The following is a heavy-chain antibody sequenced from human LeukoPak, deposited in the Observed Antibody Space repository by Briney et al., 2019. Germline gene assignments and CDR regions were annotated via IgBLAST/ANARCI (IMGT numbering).Heavy chain of an antibody. J-gene: IGHJ1*01. Sequence: PGGSLRLSCAASGFTFSKHWMSWARQAPGKGLEWVADIKQDGSEKYYADSVKGRFTISRDNAKNSLYLQMNSLRAEGTAVYFCAREQQRSYWDWGQGTLVTVSS. CDR2: IKQDGSEK. CDR3: AREQQRSYWD. V-gene: IGHV3-7*01. D-gene: IGHD6-25*01. CDR1: GFTFSKHW.